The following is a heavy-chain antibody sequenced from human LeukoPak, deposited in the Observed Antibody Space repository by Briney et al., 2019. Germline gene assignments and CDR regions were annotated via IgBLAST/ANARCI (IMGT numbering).Heavy chain of an antibody. D-gene: IGHD1-26*01. Sequence: PSETLSLTRTVSGGSISSYYWSWIRQPPGKGLEWIGYIYYSGSTNYNPSLKSRVTISVDTSKNQFSLKLSSVTAADTAVYYCARDGMTYDAFDIWGQGTMVTVSS. CDR2: IYYSGST. V-gene: IGHV4-59*13. CDR1: GGSISSYY. CDR3: ARDGMTYDAFDI. J-gene: IGHJ3*02.